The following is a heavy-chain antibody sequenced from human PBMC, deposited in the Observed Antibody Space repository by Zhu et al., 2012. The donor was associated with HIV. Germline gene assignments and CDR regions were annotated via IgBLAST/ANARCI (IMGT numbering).Heavy chain of an antibody. V-gene: IGHV4-38-2*01. J-gene: IGHJ4*02. D-gene: IGHD6-13*01. Sequence: QVQLQESGPGLVKPSETLSLTCAVSGYSISSGYYWGWIRQPPGKGLEWIGSIYHSGSTYYNPSLKSRVTISVDTSKNQFSLKLSSVTAADTAVYYCARWYSSSNTIDYWGQGTLVHRLL. CDR1: GYSISSGYY. CDR3: ARWYSSSNTIDY. CDR2: IYHSGST.